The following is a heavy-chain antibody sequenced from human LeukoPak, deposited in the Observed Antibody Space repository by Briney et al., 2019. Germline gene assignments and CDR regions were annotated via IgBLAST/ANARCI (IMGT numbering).Heavy chain of an antibody. CDR2: IIPIFSTA. V-gene: IGHV1-69*06. CDR3: ARGRPTTSIAAAGVNWFDP. CDR1: GGTFSSYG. J-gene: IGHJ5*02. D-gene: IGHD6-13*01. Sequence: SVKVSCKASGGTFSSYGISWVRQAPGQGLEWMGGIIPIFSTANYAQKFQGRVTITADKSTSTAYMELSSLRSEDTAVYYCARGRPTTSIAAAGVNWFDPWGQGTLVTVSS.